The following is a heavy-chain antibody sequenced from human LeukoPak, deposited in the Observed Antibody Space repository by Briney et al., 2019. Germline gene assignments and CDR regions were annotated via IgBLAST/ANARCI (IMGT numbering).Heavy chain of an antibody. J-gene: IGHJ6*02. Sequence: ASGEGFFKASGYTFTSYAMHWGRPAPGQRVGWMGWINAGNGNTKYSQKFQGRVTITRDTSASTAYMELSSLRSEDTAVYYCARSSYYYDSSGLYGVWGQGTTVTVSS. CDR3: ARSSYYYDSSGLYGV. CDR1: GYTFTSYA. CDR2: INAGNGNT. V-gene: IGHV1-3*01. D-gene: IGHD3-22*01.